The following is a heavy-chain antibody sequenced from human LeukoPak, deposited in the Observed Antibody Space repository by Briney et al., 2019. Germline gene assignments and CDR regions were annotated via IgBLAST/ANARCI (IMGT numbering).Heavy chain of an antibody. D-gene: IGHD5-12*01. CDR3: ARERGYGIVGT. Sequence: SQTLSLTCALSGDIVSSDSVTWNWIRQSPARGVEWLERTYYRYKMYNDYAPSEKSLISINPDTSKNLFSLHLNSVIPGDTAVYYCARERGYGIVGTWGQGTLVTVSS. CDR1: GDIVSSDSVT. J-gene: IGHJ5*02. CDR2: TYYRYKMYN. V-gene: IGHV6-1*01.